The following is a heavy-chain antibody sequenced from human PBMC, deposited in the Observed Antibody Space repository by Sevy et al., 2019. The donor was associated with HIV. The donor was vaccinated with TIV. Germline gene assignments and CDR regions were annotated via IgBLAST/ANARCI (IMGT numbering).Heavy chain of an antibody. CDR1: GFTFSSYA. J-gene: IGHJ3*02. V-gene: IGHV3-64D*06. Sequence: GGSLRLSCSASGFTFSSYAMHWVRQAPGKGLEYVSAISSNGGSTYYADSVKGRVTISRDNSKNTLYLQMSSLRAEDTAVYYCVKEGVVVVVAVSHDAFDIWGQGTMVTVSS. CDR3: VKEGVVVVVAVSHDAFDI. CDR2: ISSNGGST. D-gene: IGHD2-15*01.